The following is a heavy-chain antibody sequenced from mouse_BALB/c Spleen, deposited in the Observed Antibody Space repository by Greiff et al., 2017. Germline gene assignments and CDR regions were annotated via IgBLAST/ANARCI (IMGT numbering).Heavy chain of an antibody. CDR1: GYAFSSYW. Sequence: QVQLQQSGAELVRPGSSVKISCKPSGYAFSSYWMNWVKQRPGQGLEWIGQIYPGDGDTNYNGKFKGKATLTADKSSSTAYMQLSSLTSEDSAVYFCAIYYGNFWFAYWGQGTLVTVSA. J-gene: IGHJ3*01. V-gene: IGHV1-80*01. CDR2: IYPGDGDT. CDR3: AIYYGNFWFAY. D-gene: IGHD2-1*01.